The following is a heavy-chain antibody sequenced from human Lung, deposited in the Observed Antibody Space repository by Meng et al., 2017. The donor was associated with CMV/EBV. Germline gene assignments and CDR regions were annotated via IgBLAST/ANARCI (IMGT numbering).Heavy chain of an antibody. V-gene: IGHV4-31*03. J-gene: IGHJ4*02. CDR1: GGSIGSGGYY. CDR2: IYYTGST. D-gene: IGHD5-24*01. CDR3: AREAGRDGYATPKFDY. Sequence: VQLTESGPGLVKPSQTLSLTCTVSGGSIGSGGYYWSWIRQHPGKGLEWIGYIYYTGSTFYNPSLKSRVTISVDTSKNQFSLKLIPATAADTAVYYCAREAGRDGYATPKFDYWGQGTLVTVSS.